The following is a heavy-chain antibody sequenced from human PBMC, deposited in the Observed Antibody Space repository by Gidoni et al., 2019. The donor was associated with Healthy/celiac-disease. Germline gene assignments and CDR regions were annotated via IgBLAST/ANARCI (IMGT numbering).Heavy chain of an antibody. V-gene: IGHV4-61*02. CDR2: IYTSGST. CDR3: ASETRERGVVVPAPHYYYYYYMDV. D-gene: IGHD2-2*01. Sequence: QVQLQESAPGLVKPSQTLSLTCTVSGGSISSGSSYWSWIRQPDGKGPEWIGRIYTSGSTNYNPSLKSRVTISVDTSKNQFSLKLSSVTAADTAVYYCASETRERGVVVPAPHYYYYYYMDVWGKGTTVTVSS. J-gene: IGHJ6*03. CDR1: GGSISSGSSY.